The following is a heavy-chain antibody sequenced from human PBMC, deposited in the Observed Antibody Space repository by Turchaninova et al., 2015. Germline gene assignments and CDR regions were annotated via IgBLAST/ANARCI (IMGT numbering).Heavy chain of an antibody. CDR2: IIPHSGGT. CDR3: ARDWGIYSGYDFDY. D-gene: IGHD5-12*01. J-gene: IGHJ4*02. CDR1: GYTFTGNY. Sequence: QVQLVQSGAEVKKPGASVTVSCKASGYTFTGNYIHWGRQAPGQGLEWMGLIIPHSGGTNLAQKFQGRGTMTGDTSISTAYVELSRLTSDDTAVYYCARDWGIYSGYDFDYWGQGTLVTVSS. V-gene: IGHV1-2*06.